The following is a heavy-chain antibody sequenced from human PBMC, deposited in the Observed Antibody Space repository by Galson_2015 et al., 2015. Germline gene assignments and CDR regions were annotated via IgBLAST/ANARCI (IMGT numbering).Heavy chain of an antibody. D-gene: IGHD1-26*01. CDR1: GGTFSSYT. CDR3: ARDRGQGGATFPPLDY. J-gene: IGHJ4*02. Sequence: SVKVSCKASGGTFSSYTISWVRQAPGQGLEWMGRIIPILGIANYAQKFQGRVTITADKSTSTAYMELSSLRSEDTAVYYCARDRGQGGATFPPLDYWGQGTLVTVSS. V-gene: IGHV1-69*04. CDR2: IIPILGIA.